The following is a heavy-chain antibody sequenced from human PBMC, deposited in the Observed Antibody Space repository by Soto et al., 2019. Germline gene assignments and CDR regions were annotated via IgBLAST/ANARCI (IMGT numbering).Heavy chain of an antibody. CDR1: GYTFSNYG. CDR2: ISLYSDGT. CDR3: ARVVPGAEAWFGP. J-gene: IGHJ5*02. Sequence: ASVKVSCKPSGYTFSNYGITWVRQAPGQPLEWLGWISLYSDGTSYAQKFQGRVSMTTDTSTTTAYMELRSLRSDDTAVYYCARVVPGAEAWFGPWGQGTLVTVS. V-gene: IGHV1-18*01. D-gene: IGHD2-2*01.